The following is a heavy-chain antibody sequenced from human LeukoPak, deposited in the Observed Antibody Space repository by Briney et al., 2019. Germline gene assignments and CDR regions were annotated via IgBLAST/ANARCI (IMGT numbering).Heavy chain of an antibody. CDR1: GLTFRTYS. CDR3: ARESVEDESYSSGYTEPFDY. J-gene: IGHJ4*02. CDR2: ISSGGSTI. Sequence: PGGSLRLSCAASGLTFRTYSMNWVRQAPGKGLEWVSYISSGGSTIYYAYSVKGRFTISRDNAKNSLYLQMNSLRAEDTAMYYCARESVEDESYSSGYTEPFDYWGQGTLVTVSS. D-gene: IGHD3-22*01. V-gene: IGHV3-48*01.